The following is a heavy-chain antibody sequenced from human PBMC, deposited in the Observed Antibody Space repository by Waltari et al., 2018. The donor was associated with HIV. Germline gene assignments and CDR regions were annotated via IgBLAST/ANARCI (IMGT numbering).Heavy chain of an antibody. Sequence: EVQLVESGGGLVQSVRSLRLSWTASGFTFGDYAMSWFRQAQGKGVEWVGLIRNKTYGGTTEYAASVKDRFTISRDDSKSIAYLQMNSLKTEDTAVYYCSRSRGYSYGYADYWGQGTLVTVSS. V-gene: IGHV3-49*03. CDR3: SRSRGYSYGYADY. CDR2: IRNKTYGGTT. J-gene: IGHJ4*02. CDR1: GFTFGDYA. D-gene: IGHD5-18*01.